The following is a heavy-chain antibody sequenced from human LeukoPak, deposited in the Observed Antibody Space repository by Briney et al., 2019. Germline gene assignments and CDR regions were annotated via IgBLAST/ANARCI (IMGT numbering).Heavy chain of an antibody. CDR1: GFTVSSNY. Sequence: GGSLRLSCAASGFTVSSNYMSWVRQAPGKGLEWVSAISGSGGSTYYADSVKGRFTISRDNSKNTLYLQMNSLRAEDTAVYYCAKPLQDMYNWFDPWGQGTLVTVSS. CDR2: ISGSGGST. J-gene: IGHJ5*02. CDR3: AKPLQDMYNWFDP. D-gene: IGHD2-15*01. V-gene: IGHV3-23*01.